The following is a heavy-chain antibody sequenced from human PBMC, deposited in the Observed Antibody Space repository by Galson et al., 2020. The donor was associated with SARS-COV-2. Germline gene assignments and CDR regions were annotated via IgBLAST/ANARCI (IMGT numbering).Heavy chain of an antibody. CDR1: GFTVSSNY. J-gene: IGHJ3*02. V-gene: IGHV3-53*01. Sequence: GGSLRLSCAASGFTVSSNYMSWVRQAPGKGLEWVSVIYSGGSTYYADSVKGRFTISRDNSKNTLYLQMNSLRAEDTAVYYCARVGQWLVRGAFDIWGQGTMVTVSS. CDR2: IYSGGST. D-gene: IGHD6-19*01. CDR3: ARVGQWLVRGAFDI.